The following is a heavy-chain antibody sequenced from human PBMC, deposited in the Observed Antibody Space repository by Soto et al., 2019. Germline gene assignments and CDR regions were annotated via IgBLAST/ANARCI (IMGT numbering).Heavy chain of an antibody. CDR1: GGTFSSYA. CDR3: ARGYNDILTGYYPTTYYYYYYGMDV. V-gene: IGHV1-69*13. J-gene: IGHJ6*02. D-gene: IGHD3-9*01. Sequence: SVKVSCKASGGTFSSYAISWVRQAPGQGLEWMGGIIPIFGTANYAQKFQGRVTITADESTSTAYMGLSSLRSEDTAVYYCARGYNDILTGYYPTTYYYYYYGMDVWGQGTTVTVSS. CDR2: IIPIFGTA.